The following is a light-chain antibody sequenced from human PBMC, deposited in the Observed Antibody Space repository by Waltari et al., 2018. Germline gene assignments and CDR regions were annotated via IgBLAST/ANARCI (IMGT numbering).Light chain of an antibody. CDR1: SSDVGSYNY. V-gene: IGLV2-11*01. CDR2: DVN. CDR3: CAYAGSAI. Sequence: QSALTQPRSVSGSPGQSVTISCTGTSSDVGSYNYVCWYQQHPGKAPRLMIYDVNKRPSGVPFRFSGSKSGNPASLTISGLQAEDEADYYCCAYAGSAIFGGGTELTVL. J-gene: IGLJ2*01.